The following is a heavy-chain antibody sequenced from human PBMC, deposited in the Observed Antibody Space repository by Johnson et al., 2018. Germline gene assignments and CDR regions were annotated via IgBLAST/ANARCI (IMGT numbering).Heavy chain of an antibody. CDR1: GGSFSGYY. V-gene: IGHV4-34*01. J-gene: IGHJ6*02. Sequence: QVQLQQWGAGLLKPSETLSLTCAVYGGSFSGYYWSWIRQPPGKGLEWIGEINHSGSTNYKSSLKSRVTISVDRSKSQFSLKLSSVTAADTAVYYCARLPHYYWGMDVWGQGTTVTVSS. CDR2: INHSGST. CDR3: ARLPHYYWGMDV.